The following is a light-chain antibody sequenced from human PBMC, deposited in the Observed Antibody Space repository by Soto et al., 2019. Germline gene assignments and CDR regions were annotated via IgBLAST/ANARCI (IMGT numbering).Light chain of an antibody. V-gene: IGKV1-5*03. CDR2: KAS. CDR1: QSISIW. CDR3: QQYSTYTPRT. Sequence: DIQMTQSPSTLSGSVGDRVTITCRASQSISIWLAWYQQKPGKAPKILIYKASSLESGVPSRFSGSGSGKEFTLNIRSLQPDDFATYYCQQYSTYTPRTFGQGTNVDIK. J-gene: IGKJ1*01.